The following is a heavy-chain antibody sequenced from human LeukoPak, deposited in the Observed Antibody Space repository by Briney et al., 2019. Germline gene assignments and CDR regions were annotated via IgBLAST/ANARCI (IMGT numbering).Heavy chain of an antibody. CDR1: GYTFTSYG. Sequence: ASVKVSCKVSGYTFTSYGISWVRQAPGQGLEWMGWISAYNGNTNYAQKLQGRVTMTTDTSTSTAYMELRSLRSDDTAVYYCAREKLLWFGELTTLPDYWGQGTLVTVSS. J-gene: IGHJ4*02. V-gene: IGHV1-18*01. CDR3: AREKLLWFGELTTLPDY. D-gene: IGHD3-10*01. CDR2: ISAYNGNT.